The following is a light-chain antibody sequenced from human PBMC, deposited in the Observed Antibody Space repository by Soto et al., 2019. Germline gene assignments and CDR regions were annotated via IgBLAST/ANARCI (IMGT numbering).Light chain of an antibody. V-gene: IGKV1-33*01. CDR2: GAS. CDR3: QQYDSLPYT. J-gene: IGKJ2*01. Sequence: EIQMTQSPSSLSASLGDRVAITCQASQDINDYSNWYQQKPGKAPRLLIYGASFLEVGVPSRFSGSGSGTHFTFTISSLQPVDVATYYCQQYDSLPYTFGQGTRLEIK. CDR1: QDINDY.